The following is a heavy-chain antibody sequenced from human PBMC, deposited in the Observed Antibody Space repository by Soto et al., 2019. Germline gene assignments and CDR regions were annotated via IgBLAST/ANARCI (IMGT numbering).Heavy chain of an antibody. J-gene: IGHJ4*02. Sequence: ASVKVSCKASGYTFTSYDIKWVRQATGQGLEWMGWINAGNGNTKYSQKFQGRVTITRDTSASTAYMELSSLRSEDTAVYYCARGGGIVVVTAPYDHWGQGTLVTVSS. D-gene: IGHD2-21*02. V-gene: IGHV1-3*01. CDR2: INAGNGNT. CDR3: ARGGGIVVVTAPYDH. CDR1: GYTFTSYD.